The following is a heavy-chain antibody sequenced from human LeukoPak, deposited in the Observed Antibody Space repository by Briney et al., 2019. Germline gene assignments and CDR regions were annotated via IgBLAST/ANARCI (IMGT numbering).Heavy chain of an antibody. Sequence: GGSLRLSCAACGLKFSSYSMKWVGQAPGKGVEGVSFISSSSSYIYYADSVKGRFTITRDNSKNTLYQQMNTLTTEDTAVYYCARGSRTIVATKFARGRYMDVWGKGTTVTVSS. D-gene: IGHD5-12*01. J-gene: IGHJ6*03. CDR3: ARGSRTIVATKFARGRYMDV. V-gene: IGHV3-21*01. CDR1: GLKFSSYS. CDR2: ISSSSSYI.